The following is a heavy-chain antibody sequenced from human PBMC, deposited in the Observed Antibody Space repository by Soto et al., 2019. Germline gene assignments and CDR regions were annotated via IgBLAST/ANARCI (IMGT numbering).Heavy chain of an antibody. CDR1: GGSISSSSYY. Sequence: SETLSLTCTVSGGSISSSSYYWGWIRQPPGKGLEWIGSIYYSGSTYYNPSLKSRVTISVDTSKNQFSLKLSSVTAADTAVYYCARLAVDRFDYWGQGTLVTVSS. CDR3: ARLAVDRFDY. V-gene: IGHV4-39*01. J-gene: IGHJ4*02. CDR2: IYYSGST. D-gene: IGHD6-19*01.